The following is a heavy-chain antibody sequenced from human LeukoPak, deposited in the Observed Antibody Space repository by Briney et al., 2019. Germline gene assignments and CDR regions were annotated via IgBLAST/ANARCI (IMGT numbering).Heavy chain of an antibody. CDR2: ITSGGNFI. Sequence: PGGSLRLSCAASGFTFSSYNMNWVRQAPGKGLEWVSSITSGGNFIYYPGSVKGRFTISRDNAKNSLYLQMNSLRAEDTAVYYCAGETSYCRGGSCHYGMNVWGQGTTVTVSS. CDR3: AGETSYCRGGSCHYGMNV. CDR1: GFTFSSYN. D-gene: IGHD2-15*01. J-gene: IGHJ6*02. V-gene: IGHV3-21*01.